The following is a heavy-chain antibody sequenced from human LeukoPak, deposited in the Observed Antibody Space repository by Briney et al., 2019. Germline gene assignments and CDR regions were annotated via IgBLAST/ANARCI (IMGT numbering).Heavy chain of an antibody. CDR3: AKAPYYDILTGYYSGYFDY. CDR2: ISWNSGSI. Sequence: GRSLRLSCAASGFAFDDYAMHWVRQAPGKCLEWVSGISWNSGSIGYADSVKGRFTISRDNAKNSLYLQMNSLRAEDTALYYSAKAPYYDILTGYYSGYFDYWGQGTLVTVSS. CDR1: GFAFDDYA. J-gene: IGHJ4*02. V-gene: IGHV3-9*01. D-gene: IGHD3-9*01.